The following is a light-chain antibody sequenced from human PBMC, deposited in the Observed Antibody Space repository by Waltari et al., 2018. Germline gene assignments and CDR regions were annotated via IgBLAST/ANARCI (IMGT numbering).Light chain of an antibody. Sequence: QAVLTQPSSLSASPGASASLTCTLRSDINVANYRISWYQQKPGSPPQYLLNYKSDSDKHGTQLRSGIPSRFSGSRDASANAGILLISGLQSEDEADYYCLIWHSSAYVFGTGTKVTVL. CDR2: YKSDSDKHGT. J-gene: IGLJ1*01. CDR1: SDINVANYR. V-gene: IGLV5-45*03. CDR3: LIWHSSAYV.